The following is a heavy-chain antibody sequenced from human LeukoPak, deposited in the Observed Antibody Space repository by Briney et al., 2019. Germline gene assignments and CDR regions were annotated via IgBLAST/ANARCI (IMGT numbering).Heavy chain of an antibody. V-gene: IGHV4-59*01. Sequence: GSLRLSCAASGFTFSSYGMSWIRQPPGKRLEWIGYIYYSGSTNYNPSLKRRVTISVDTSKNQFSLKLSSVIAADTAVYYCARTTEGYCSSASCFGFSYSYYMDVWGKGTTVTISS. D-gene: IGHD2-2*01. CDR2: IYYSGST. CDR3: ARTTEGYCSSASCFGFSYSYYMDV. J-gene: IGHJ6*03. CDR1: GFTFSSYG.